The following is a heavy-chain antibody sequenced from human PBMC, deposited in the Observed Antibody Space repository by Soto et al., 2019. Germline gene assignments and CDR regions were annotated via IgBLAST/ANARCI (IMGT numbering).Heavy chain of an antibody. V-gene: IGHV4-34*01. D-gene: IGHD4-17*01. Sequence: PSETLSLTCAVYGGSFSGYYWSWIRQPPGKGLEWIGEINHSGSTNYNPSLKSRVTISVDTSKNQFSLKLSSVTAADTAVYYCARGYDYGDYVRYYGMDVWGQGTTVTVSS. CDR2: INHSGST. CDR1: GGSFSGYY. CDR3: ARGYDYGDYVRYYGMDV. J-gene: IGHJ6*02.